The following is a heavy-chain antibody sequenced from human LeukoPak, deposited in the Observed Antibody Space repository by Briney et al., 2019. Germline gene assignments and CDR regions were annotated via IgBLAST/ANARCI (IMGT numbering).Heavy chain of an antibody. CDR2: IKQDGSEK. Sequence: PGGSLRLSCAASGFTFSSYWMSWVRQAPGKGLEWVANIKQDGSEKYYVDSVKGRFTISRDNAKNSLYLQMNSLRAEDTAVYYCARDLDNWNDDVLGWGQGTLVTVSS. CDR3: ARDLDNWNDDVLG. J-gene: IGHJ4*02. CDR1: GFTFSSYW. D-gene: IGHD1-1*01. V-gene: IGHV3-7*01.